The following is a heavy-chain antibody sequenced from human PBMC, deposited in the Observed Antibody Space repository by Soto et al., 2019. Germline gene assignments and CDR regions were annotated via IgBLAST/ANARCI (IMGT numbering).Heavy chain of an antibody. CDR2: ISTDGGRT. V-gene: IGHV1-46*01. CDR3: ATRDPGHY. CDR1: GYTFTTYY. Sequence: QVQLVQSGAEVKKPGASVKVSCKASGYTFTTYYMHWVRQAPGQGLEWMGRISTDGGRTSYAQKFQGRVTMTRDTSTSTVYMELSSLRSEDTAVYYCATRDPGHYWAQGTLVTVSS. J-gene: IGHJ4*02.